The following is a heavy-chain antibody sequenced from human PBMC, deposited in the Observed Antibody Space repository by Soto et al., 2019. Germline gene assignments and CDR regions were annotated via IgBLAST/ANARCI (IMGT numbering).Heavy chain of an antibody. CDR2: IHYSGTT. J-gene: IGHJ4*02. V-gene: IGHV4-31*03. Sequence: QVQLQESGPGLVKPAQTLSLTCNVSGGSVLSGGYYWSWIRQRPGKGLQWIGSIHYSGTTYYDPSLKSRLTLSVDTSNNHFSLKLTALTAADTAVYYCARDPGDSGVYARGYFDNWGQGVPVTVSS. CDR1: GGSVLSGGYY. D-gene: IGHD4-17*01. CDR3: ARDPGDSGVYARGYFDN.